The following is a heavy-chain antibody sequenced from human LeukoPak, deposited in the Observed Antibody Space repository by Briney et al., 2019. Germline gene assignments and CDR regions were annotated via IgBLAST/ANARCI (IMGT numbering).Heavy chain of an antibody. J-gene: IGHJ4*02. V-gene: IGHV3-53*01. Sequence: GGSLRLSCAASGFIVSGDFMSWVRQAPGKGLEWVSVIYCDGSTYYADSVKGRFTISRDNSKNTLDLQMTGLRAEDTAVYYCARERGRGRDSPWFDYWGQGTLVTVSS. CDR3: ARERGRGRDSPWFDY. CDR2: IYCDGST. D-gene: IGHD1-26*01. CDR1: GFIVSGDF.